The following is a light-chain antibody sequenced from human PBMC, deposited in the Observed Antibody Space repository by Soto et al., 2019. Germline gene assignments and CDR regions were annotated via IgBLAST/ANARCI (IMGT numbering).Light chain of an antibody. CDR3: QQRSKWPIT. CDR1: QSVSSN. J-gene: IGKJ5*01. Sequence: EIVMTQSPATLSVSPGERATLSCRASQSVSSNLAWYQQKVGQAPRLLIYGASTRATGIPARFSGSGSGTEFTLTISSLQSEDFAVYYCQQRSKWPITFGQGTRLEIK. V-gene: IGKV3-15*01. CDR2: GAS.